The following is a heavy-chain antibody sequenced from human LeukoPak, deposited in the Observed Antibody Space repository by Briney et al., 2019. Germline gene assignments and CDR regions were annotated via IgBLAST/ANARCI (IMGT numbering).Heavy chain of an antibody. CDR3: ATNGYDILTGYSDY. V-gene: IGHV1-24*01. Sequence: ASVKVSCKVSGYTLTELSMHWVQQAPGKGLRGWGGFDPEDGETIYAQKFQGRVTMTEDTSTDTAYMELSSLRSEDTAVYYCATNGYDILTGYSDYWGQGTLVTVSS. CDR1: GYTLTELS. D-gene: IGHD3-9*01. J-gene: IGHJ4*02. CDR2: FDPEDGET.